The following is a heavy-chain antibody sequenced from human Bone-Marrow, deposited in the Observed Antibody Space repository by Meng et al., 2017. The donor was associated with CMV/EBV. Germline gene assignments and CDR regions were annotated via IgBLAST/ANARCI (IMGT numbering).Heavy chain of an antibody. CDR1: GASISGYY. J-gene: IGHJ4*02. CDR2: FYYGGVT. Sequence: SETLSLTCSVSGASISGYYWGWIRQSPGKGLEWITYFYYGGVTKYNPSLENRVAISADTSKNQFSLNLSSVTAADTAVYYCARVGGDYYDSSGYFPYYFDSWGQATLVTVSS. CDR3: ARVGGDYYDSSGYFPYYFDS. V-gene: IGHV4-59*01. D-gene: IGHD3-22*01.